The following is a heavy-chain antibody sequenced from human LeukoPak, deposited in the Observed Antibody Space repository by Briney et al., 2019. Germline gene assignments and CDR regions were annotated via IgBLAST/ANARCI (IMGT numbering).Heavy chain of an antibody. Sequence: SETLSLTFSVSGGSIRGYYWSWLRQSAGEGLEWIGRIYSGGSAIIYNPSLRSRVSMSGDTSKNQFTLNLRSVTAADTAIYYCARQMTTVMTSWFDSWGRGTLVTVSS. CDR3: ARQMTTVMTSWFDS. V-gene: IGHV4-4*07. J-gene: IGHJ5*01. CDR1: GGSIRGYY. D-gene: IGHD4-17*01. CDR2: IYSGGSA.